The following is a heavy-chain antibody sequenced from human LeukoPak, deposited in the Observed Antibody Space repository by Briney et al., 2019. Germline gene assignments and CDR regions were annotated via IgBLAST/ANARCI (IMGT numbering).Heavy chain of an antibody. CDR2: ISHSGNA. CDR3: ARGYSGYLLPGFDY. D-gene: IGHD5-12*01. V-gene: IGHV4-34*01. CDR1: SGSFSPYL. Sequence: SDTLSLTCAVYSGSFSPYLWSWIRQPPGKGLEWIAEISHSGNANYNPSLKSRVAISVDPSKNQFSLTMNSVTAADTAVYYCARGYSGYLLPGFDYWGQGTVVTVSS. J-gene: IGHJ4*02.